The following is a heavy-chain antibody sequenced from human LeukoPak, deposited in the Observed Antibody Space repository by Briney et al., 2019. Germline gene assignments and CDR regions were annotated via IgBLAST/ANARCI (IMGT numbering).Heavy chain of an antibody. V-gene: IGHV1-18*01. D-gene: IGHD1-26*01. CDR3: ARDGGRTIGFRPYYFYF. CDR2: ISAYNGNT. J-gene: IGHJ4*02. CDR1: GYIFTSYG. Sequence: VASVKVPCTASGYIFTSYGISWVRQAPGQGLEWMGWISAYNGNTNYAQKLQGRVTITTDTSTSTAYIELRSLRSDYTAVYYCARDGGRTIGFRPYYFYFWGQGTLVTVSS.